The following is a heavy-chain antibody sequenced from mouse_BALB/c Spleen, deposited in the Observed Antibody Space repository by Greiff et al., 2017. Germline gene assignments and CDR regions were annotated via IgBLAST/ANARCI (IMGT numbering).Heavy chain of an antibody. CDR3: ARSGGRYYAMDY. J-gene: IGHJ4*01. CDR1: GFTFSSFG. CDR2: ISSGSSTI. V-gene: IGHV5-17*02. D-gene: IGHD3-1*01. Sequence: EVQLVESGGGLVQPGGSRKLSCAASGFTFSSFGMHWVRQAPEKGLEWVAYISSGSSTIYYADTLKGRFTISRDNPKNTLFLQMTSLRSEDTAMYYCARSGGRYYAMDYWGQGTSVTVSS.